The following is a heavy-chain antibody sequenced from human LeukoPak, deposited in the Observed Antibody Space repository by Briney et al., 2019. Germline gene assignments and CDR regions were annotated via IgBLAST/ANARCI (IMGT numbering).Heavy chain of an antibody. CDR1: GFTFSSYW. V-gene: IGHV3-74*01. J-gene: IGHJ1*01. Sequence: GGSLRLSCAASGFTFSSYWMHWVRQAPGKGLVWVSRIKSDGSTRYADSVKGRFTISRDNAKDTVSLQMTSLRAEDTGVYYCARAPSEIGGYYPEYFRHWGQGTLVIVSS. D-gene: IGHD3-22*01. CDR2: IKSDGST. CDR3: ARAPSEIGGYYPEYFRH.